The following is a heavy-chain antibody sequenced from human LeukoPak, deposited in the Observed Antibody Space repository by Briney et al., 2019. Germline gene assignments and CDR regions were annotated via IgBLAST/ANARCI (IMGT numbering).Heavy chain of an antibody. V-gene: IGHV4-34*01. CDR3: ARGQPYYDFWSGYRVYYYMDV. CDR1: GGSFSGYY. Sequence: SETLSLTCTVYGGSFSGYYWSWIRQPPGKGLEWIGEINHSGSTNYNPSLKSRVTISVDTSKNQFSLKLSSVTAADTAVYYCARGQPYYDFWSGYRVYYYMDVWGKGTTVTVSS. CDR2: INHSGST. D-gene: IGHD3-3*01. J-gene: IGHJ6*03.